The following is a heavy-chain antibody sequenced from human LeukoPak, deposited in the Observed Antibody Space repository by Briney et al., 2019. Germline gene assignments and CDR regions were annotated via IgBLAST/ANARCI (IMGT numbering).Heavy chain of an antibody. Sequence: GGSLRLSCSTSGFPFGRYSMSWIRQAPGKGLEWVSYISSSGSTIYYADSVKGRFTISRDNAKNSLYLQMNSLRAEDTAVYYCARDSGSGFDYWGQGTLVTVSS. V-gene: IGHV3-11*01. D-gene: IGHD3-10*01. CDR2: ISSSGSTI. CDR3: ARDSGSGFDY. J-gene: IGHJ4*02. CDR1: GFPFGRYS.